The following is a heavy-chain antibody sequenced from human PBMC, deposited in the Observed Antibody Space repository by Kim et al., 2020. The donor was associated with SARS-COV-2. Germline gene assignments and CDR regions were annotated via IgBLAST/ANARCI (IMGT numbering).Heavy chain of an antibody. CDR2: MNPNSGNT. CDR3: ARGFHSRITMVRGKSYGMDV. Sequence: ASVKVSCKASGYTFTSYDINWVRQATGQGLEWMGWMNPNSGNTGYAQKLQGRVTITRNTPISTAYMELSSLRSEDTAVYYCARGFHSRITMVRGKSYGMDVWGQGTTVTVSS. V-gene: IGHV1-8*01. J-gene: IGHJ6*02. CDR1: GYTFTSYD. D-gene: IGHD3-10*01.